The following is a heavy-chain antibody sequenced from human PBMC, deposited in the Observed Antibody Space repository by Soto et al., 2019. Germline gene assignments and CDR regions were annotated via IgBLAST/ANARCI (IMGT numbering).Heavy chain of an antibody. CDR3: ARGGYSSSIDY. Sequence: PSETLSLTCTVSGGSVSSGDYYWTWIRQPPGKGLEWVGHIYFSGRTNYIPSLESRVTISLDTSKNQFSLKLTSVTAADTAVYYCARGGYSSSIDYWGQGTLVTVSS. D-gene: IGHD6-6*01. CDR1: GGSVSSGDYY. CDR2: IYFSGRT. J-gene: IGHJ4*02. V-gene: IGHV4-61*08.